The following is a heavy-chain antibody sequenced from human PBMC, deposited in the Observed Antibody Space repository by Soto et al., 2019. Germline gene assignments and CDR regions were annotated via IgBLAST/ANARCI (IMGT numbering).Heavy chain of an antibody. V-gene: IGHV4-4*02. D-gene: IGHD2-8*02. CDR3: ASRPTGGPI. Sequence: QVQLQESGPGLVKPSGTLSLTCAVSGGSISSSDWWSWVRQPPGKGLEWVGEIHHSGSTNYNRSLKGRVNKSVDKSEKQFSLNLNPGTAADTAGYYCASRPTGGPIWGQGTLVTVSS. J-gene: IGHJ4*02. CDR2: IHHSGST. CDR1: GGSISSSDW.